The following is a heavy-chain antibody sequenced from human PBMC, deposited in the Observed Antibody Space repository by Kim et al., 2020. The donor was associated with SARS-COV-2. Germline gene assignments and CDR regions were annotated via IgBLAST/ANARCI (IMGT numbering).Heavy chain of an antibody. Sequence: VDSVKGRFNISRDNAKNLVYLQRNSLGVEDTAVYFCARDRYSSGWYPIDYWGQGTLVTVSS. D-gene: IGHD6-19*01. CDR3: ARDRYSSGWYPIDY. J-gene: IGHJ4*02. V-gene: IGHV3-7*01.